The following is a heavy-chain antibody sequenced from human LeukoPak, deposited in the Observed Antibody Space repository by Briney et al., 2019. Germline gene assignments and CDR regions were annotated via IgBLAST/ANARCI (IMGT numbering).Heavy chain of an antibody. CDR3: ARGFSSSSANYYYYYYMDV. D-gene: IGHD2-2*01. CDR2: IIPIFGTA. J-gene: IGHJ6*03. V-gene: IGHV1-69*13. Sequence: SVKVSCKASGDNFSSYVLTWVRQAPGQGLEWMGGIIPIFGTANYAQKFQGRVTITADESTSTAYMELSSLRSEDTAVYYCARGFSSSSANYYYYYYMDVWGKGTTVTVSS. CDR1: GDNFSSYV.